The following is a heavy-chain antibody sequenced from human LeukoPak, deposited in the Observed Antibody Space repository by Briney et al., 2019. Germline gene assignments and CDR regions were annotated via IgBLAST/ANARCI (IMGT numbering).Heavy chain of an antibody. Sequence: GGSLRLSCAASGFTFSSYSMNWVRQAPGKGLEWVSSISSSSSYIYYADLVKGRFTISRDNAKNSLYLQMNSLRAEDTAVYYCARDPRTGYPIAVAVDWGQGTLVTVSS. J-gene: IGHJ4*02. CDR3: ARDPRTGYPIAVAVD. CDR2: ISSSSSYI. V-gene: IGHV3-21*01. D-gene: IGHD6-19*01. CDR1: GFTFSSYS.